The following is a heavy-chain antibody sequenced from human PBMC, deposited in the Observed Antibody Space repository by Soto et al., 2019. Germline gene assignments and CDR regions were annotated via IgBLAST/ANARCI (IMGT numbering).Heavy chain of an antibody. V-gene: IGHV4-59*01. CDR2: FYYGGHT. D-gene: IGHD5-12*01. Sequence: SETLSLTCTVSGGSIGSYFWSWIRQPPGKGLEWIGYFYYGGHTNYNPSLKSRVTISVDTSKSQLSLNLSSVTAADTAVYYCAREGDGGYSGYDRYYFDSWGQGTLVTVSS. CDR1: GGSIGSYF. CDR3: AREGDGGYSGYDRYYFDS. J-gene: IGHJ4*02.